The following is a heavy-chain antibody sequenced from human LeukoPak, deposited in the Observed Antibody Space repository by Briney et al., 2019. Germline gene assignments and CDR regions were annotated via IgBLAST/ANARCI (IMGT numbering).Heavy chain of an antibody. CDR1: GFTFSSYS. CDR2: ISSSSSYI. V-gene: IGHV3-21*01. Sequence: PGGSLRLSCVGSGFTFSSYSMNWVRQAPGKGLEWVASISSSSSYIYYADSVKGRFTISRDNAKNSVYLQMNSLRAEDTAVYYCARLLIGLPTPLLLWFGEDVYYYYMDVWGKGTTVTISS. J-gene: IGHJ6*03. CDR3: ARLLIGLPTPLLLWFGEDVYYYYMDV. D-gene: IGHD3-10*01.